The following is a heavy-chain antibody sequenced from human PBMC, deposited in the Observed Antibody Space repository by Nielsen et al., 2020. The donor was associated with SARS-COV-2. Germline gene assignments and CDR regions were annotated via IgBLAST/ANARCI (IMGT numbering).Heavy chain of an antibody. V-gene: IGHV3-74*01. Sequence: WIRQPPGKGLVWVSRINSDGSSTSYADSVKGRFTISRDNAENSLYLQMNSLRAEDTAVYYCAAYYASGSYSSGSSNYYYYGKDVWGQGTTVTVSS. CDR3: AAYYASGSYSSGSSNYYYYGKDV. D-gene: IGHD3-10*01. CDR2: INSDGSST. J-gene: IGHJ6*02.